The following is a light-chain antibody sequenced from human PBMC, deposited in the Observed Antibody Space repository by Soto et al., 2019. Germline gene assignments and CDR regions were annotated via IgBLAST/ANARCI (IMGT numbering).Light chain of an antibody. J-gene: IGLJ2*01. V-gene: IGLV1-47*01. CDR1: NANIGSKY. CDR2: RNN. CDR3: AAWDNNLGGPA. Sequence: QSVLTQPPSTSGTPGQRVGISCSGSNANIGSKYVYWYQQLPGTAPKLLMYRNNQRPSGVPDRFSGSKSGTSASLAISGLRPQDEADYYCAAWDNNLGGPAFGGGTKLTVL.